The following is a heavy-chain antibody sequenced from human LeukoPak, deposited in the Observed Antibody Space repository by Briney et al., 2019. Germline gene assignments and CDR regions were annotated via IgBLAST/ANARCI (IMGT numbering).Heavy chain of an antibody. Sequence: SETLSLTCAVSGGSISSGGYYWSWIRQPPGKGLEWIGEINQSGSTNYNPSLRSRVTISVDTSKNQFSLKLSSVTAADTAVFYCARRGALGSSGYYHFDYWGQGTLVTVSS. D-gene: IGHD3-22*01. CDR2: INQSGST. CDR1: GGSISSGGYY. J-gene: IGHJ4*02. V-gene: IGHV4-39*07. CDR3: ARRGALGSSGYYHFDY.